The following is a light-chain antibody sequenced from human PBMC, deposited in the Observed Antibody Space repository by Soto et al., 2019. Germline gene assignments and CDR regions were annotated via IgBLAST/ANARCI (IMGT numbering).Light chain of an antibody. CDR1: QSVSNY. CDR2: DAS. CDR3: QQRFNWPWT. J-gene: IGKJ1*01. V-gene: IGKV3-11*01. Sequence: EIVVTQSPVTLSLSPGERATLSCRASQSVSNYLAWYQQKPGQAPRLLIYDASTRASGIPARFNGSRSGTDFTLTIGSLEPEGIAVYYCQQRFNWPWTFGQGTKVEIK.